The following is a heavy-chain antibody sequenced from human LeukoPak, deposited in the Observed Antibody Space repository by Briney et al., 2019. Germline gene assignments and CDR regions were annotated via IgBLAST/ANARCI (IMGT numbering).Heavy chain of an antibody. CDR2: IKQDGSEK. CDR3: ARDSRGEGPSGYFDY. CDR1: GFIFSSYW. Sequence: GGSLRLSCAASGFIFSSYWMSWVRQAPGKGLEWVANIKQDGSEKYYADSVKGRFTISRDNSKNTLYLQMNSLRAEDTAVYYCARDSRGEGPSGYFDYWGQGTLVTVSS. D-gene: IGHD3-10*01. V-gene: IGHV3-7*01. J-gene: IGHJ4*02.